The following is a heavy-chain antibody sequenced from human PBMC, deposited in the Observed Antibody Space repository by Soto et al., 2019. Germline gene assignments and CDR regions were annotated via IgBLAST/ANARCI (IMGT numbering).Heavy chain of an antibody. CDR3: AREGATLSGSSQKASEYFQH. D-gene: IGHD1-26*01. CDR2: INPSGGST. J-gene: IGHJ1*01. V-gene: IGHV1-46*01. CDR1: GYTFTSYY. Sequence: ASVKVSCKASGYTFTSYYMHWVRQAPGQGLEWMGIINPSGGSTSYAQKFQGRVTMTRDTSTSTVYMELSSLRSEDTAVYYCAREGATLSGSSQKASEYFQHWGQGTLVTVSS.